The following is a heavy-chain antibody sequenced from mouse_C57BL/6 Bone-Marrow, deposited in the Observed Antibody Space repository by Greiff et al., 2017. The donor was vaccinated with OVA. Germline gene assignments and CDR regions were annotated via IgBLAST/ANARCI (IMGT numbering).Heavy chain of an antibody. CDR3: ARGRDMDY. CDR1: GYTFTSYW. J-gene: IGHJ4*01. CDR2: IGTYDSCT. Sequence: QVQLKQPGAELVMPGASVKLSCKASGYTFTSYWMHWVKPRPGQGLEWVGEIGTYDSCTNYNQKVKGKSTLTVDKSSSTAYMQRSSLTSEDSAVYYCARGRDMDYWGQGTSVTVSS. V-gene: IGHV1-69*01.